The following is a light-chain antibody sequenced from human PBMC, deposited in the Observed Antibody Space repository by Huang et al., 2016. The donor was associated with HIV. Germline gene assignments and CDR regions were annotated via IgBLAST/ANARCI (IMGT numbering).Light chain of an antibody. CDR1: QSVSID. CDR3: QQYNNWPPLT. Sequence: EIVMTQSPATLSVSPGERVTLSCRASQSVSIDLAWYQQKPGQAPRLVIYGSSTRATGITTRFSGSGSGTEFTLTISSLQSEDFAVYYCQQYNNWPPLTFGGGTKVEIK. V-gene: IGKV3-15*01. CDR2: GSS. J-gene: IGKJ4*01.